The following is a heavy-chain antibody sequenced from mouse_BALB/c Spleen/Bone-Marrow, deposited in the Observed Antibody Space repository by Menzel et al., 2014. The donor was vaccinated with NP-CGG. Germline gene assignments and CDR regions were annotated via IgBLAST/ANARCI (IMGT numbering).Heavy chain of an antibody. J-gene: IGHJ4*01. Sequence: QVQLKESAAELVKPGASVNLSCKASGYTFTNYWMHWVKQRPGQGLEWIGEIDPSDSYSNYNQNFKGKATLTVDKSSSTAYMQLTSLTSEDAAVDYCARGVVYEEAIDYWGQGALVTVS. CDR1: GYTFTNYW. CDR3: ARGVVYEEAIDY. D-gene: IGHD1-3*01. V-gene: IGHV1-69*02. CDR2: IDPSDSYS.